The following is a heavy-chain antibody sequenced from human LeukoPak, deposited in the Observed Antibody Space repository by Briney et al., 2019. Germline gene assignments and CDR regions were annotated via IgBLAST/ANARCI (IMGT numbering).Heavy chain of an antibody. CDR1: GFTFSSYA. Sequence: GGSLRLSCAASGFTFSSYAMSWVRQAPGRGLEWISAISASGGTTYYADSVKGRFTISRDNSKNTLYLQMSSLSAEDTAIYYCAKFTREYCSSASCPNWFDPWGQGTLVTVSS. CDR3: AKFTREYCSSASCPNWFDP. V-gene: IGHV3-23*01. J-gene: IGHJ5*02. CDR2: ISASGGTT. D-gene: IGHD2-2*01.